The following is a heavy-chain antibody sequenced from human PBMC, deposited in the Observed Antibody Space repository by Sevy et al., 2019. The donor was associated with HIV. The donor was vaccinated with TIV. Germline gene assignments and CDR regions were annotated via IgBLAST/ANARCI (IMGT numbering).Heavy chain of an antibody. V-gene: IGHV3-7*01. CDR1: GFTFSSYW. Sequence: GGSLRLSCAASGFTFSSYWMTWVRQAPGKGLEWVANIKQDGSDEYYVDSVKGRFTISRDNAKNSLYLQMNSLRGEDTAVYYGARSRGWRDAFDIWGQGTMVTVSS. CDR2: IKQDGSDE. J-gene: IGHJ3*02. CDR3: ARSRGWRDAFDI. D-gene: IGHD3-10*01.